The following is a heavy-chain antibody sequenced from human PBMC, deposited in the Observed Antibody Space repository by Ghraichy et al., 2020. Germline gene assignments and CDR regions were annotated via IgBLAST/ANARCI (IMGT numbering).Heavy chain of an antibody. J-gene: IGHJ4*02. Sequence: SLRLSLTCAISGDSVSSNSAAWNWIRQSPSRGLEWLGRTYYRSKWYSDYAVSVKSRIIINPDTSKNQFSLQLNSVTPEDTAVYYCALGSSRGWFFDNWGQGTLVTVSS. CDR3: ALGSSRGWFFDN. CDR2: TYYRSKWYS. V-gene: IGHV6-1*01. D-gene: IGHD6-19*01. CDR1: GDSVSSNSAA.